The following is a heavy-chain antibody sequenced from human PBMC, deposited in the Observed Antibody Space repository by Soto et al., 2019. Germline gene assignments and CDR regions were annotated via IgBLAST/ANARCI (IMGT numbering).Heavy chain of an antibody. Sequence: ASVKVSCKVSGYTLTELSMHWVRQAPGKGLEWMGGFAPEDGETIYAQKFQGRVTMTEDTSTDTAYMELSSLRSEDTAVYYCATRSLGYCSSTSCPDSWFDPWGQGTLVTVSS. V-gene: IGHV1-24*01. D-gene: IGHD2-2*01. CDR1: GYTLTELS. CDR3: ATRSLGYCSSTSCPDSWFDP. CDR2: FAPEDGET. J-gene: IGHJ5*02.